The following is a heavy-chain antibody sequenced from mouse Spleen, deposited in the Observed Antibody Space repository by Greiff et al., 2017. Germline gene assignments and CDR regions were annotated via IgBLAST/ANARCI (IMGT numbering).Heavy chain of an antibody. Sequence: EVKLVESGGGLVKPGGSLKLSCAASGFTFSDYGMHWVRQAPEKGLEWVAYISSGSSTIYYADTVKGRFTISRDNAKNTLFLQMTSLRSEDTAMYYCARGGDDWFAYWGQGTLVTVSA. V-gene: IGHV5-17*01. D-gene: IGHD3-3*01. CDR2: ISSGSSTI. CDR3: ARGGDDWFAY. J-gene: IGHJ3*01. CDR1: GFTFSDYG.